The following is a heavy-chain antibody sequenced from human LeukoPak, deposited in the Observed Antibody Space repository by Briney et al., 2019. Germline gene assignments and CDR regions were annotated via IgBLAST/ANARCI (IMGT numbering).Heavy chain of an antibody. CDR3: TNDLYDSRGYCSFDY. CDR2: ISGSGGNT. CDR1: GFTFSTYA. D-gene: IGHD3-22*01. J-gene: IGHJ4*02. Sequence: GGSLTLSCAASGFTFSTYAMSWVRQAPGKGLEWVSSISGSGGNTYYADSVRGRFTISRDNSKNTLYLQINSLRAEDTAVYYSTNDLYDSRGYCSFDYWGQGTLVTVSS. V-gene: IGHV3-23*01.